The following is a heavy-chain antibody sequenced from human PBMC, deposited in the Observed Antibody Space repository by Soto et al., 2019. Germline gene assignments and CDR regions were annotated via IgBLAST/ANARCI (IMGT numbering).Heavy chain of an antibody. J-gene: IGHJ6*02. Sequence: GGSLRLSCAASGFTFSSYAMSWVRQAPGKGLEWVSAISGSGGSTYYADSVKGRFTISRDNSKNTLYLQMNSLRAEDTAVYYCAKYDFWSGYPHPNYGMDVWGQGTTVTVSS. V-gene: IGHV3-23*01. CDR1: GFTFSSYA. CDR3: AKYDFWSGYPHPNYGMDV. D-gene: IGHD3-3*01. CDR2: ISGSGGST.